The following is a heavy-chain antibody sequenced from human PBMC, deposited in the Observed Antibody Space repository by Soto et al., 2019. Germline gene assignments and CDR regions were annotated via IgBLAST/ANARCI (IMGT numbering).Heavy chain of an antibody. CDR3: ARPGYYYGSGSYYYGMDV. J-gene: IGHJ6*02. CDR1: GGTFSSYA. Sequence: QVQLVQSGAEVKKPGSSVKVSCKASGGTFSSYAISWVRQAPGQGLEWMGGIIPIFGTANYAQMFQGRVTITADXXTXTXXMGLSSLRSEDTAVYYCARPGYYYGSGSYYYGMDVWGQGTTVTVSS. CDR2: IIPIFGTA. V-gene: IGHV1-69*12. D-gene: IGHD3-10*01.